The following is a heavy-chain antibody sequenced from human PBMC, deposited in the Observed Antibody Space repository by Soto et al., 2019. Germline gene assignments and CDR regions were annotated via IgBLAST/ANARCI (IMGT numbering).Heavy chain of an antibody. V-gene: IGHV2-5*01. Sequence: SGPTLVNTTQTLTLTCTFSGFSLTTSGVGVGWIRQPPGKALEWLALIFWNDDERYSPSLNSRLTITKDTSKNQVVLTMTNMDPVDTXTYYCVHTGYSYDPFGYWGRGTLVSVSS. D-gene: IGHD5-18*01. CDR1: GFSLTTSGVG. CDR2: IFWNDDE. CDR3: VHTGYSYDPFGY. J-gene: IGHJ4*02.